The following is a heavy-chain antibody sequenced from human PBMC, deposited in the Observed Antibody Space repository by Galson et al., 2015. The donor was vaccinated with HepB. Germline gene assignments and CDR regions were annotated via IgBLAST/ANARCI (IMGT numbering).Heavy chain of an antibody. J-gene: IGHJ4*02. CDR2: ISYDGSNK. CDR1: GFTFSSYG. CDR3: AKDLLLGGLVVTATSFDN. V-gene: IGHV3-30*18. Sequence: SLRLSCAASGFTFSSYGMHWVRQAPGKGLEWVAVISYDGSNKYYADSVKGRFTISRDNSKNTLYLQMNSLRAEDTAVYYCAKDLLLGGLVVTATSFDNWGQGTLVTVSS. D-gene: IGHD2-21*02.